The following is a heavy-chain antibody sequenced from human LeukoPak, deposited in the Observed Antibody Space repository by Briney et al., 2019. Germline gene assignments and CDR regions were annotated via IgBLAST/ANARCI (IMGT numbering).Heavy chain of an antibody. D-gene: IGHD3-22*01. V-gene: IGHV1-2*04. CDR1: GYTFTGYY. CDR3: ARECPEYDSSGYWCAT. CDR2: INPNSGGT. J-gene: IGHJ5*02. Sequence: ASVKVSCKASGYTFTGYYMHWVRQAPGQGLEWMGWINPNSGGTNYAQKFQGWVTMTRDTSISTAYMELSRLRSDDTAVYSCARECPEYDSSGYWCATCGEGALVTVSS.